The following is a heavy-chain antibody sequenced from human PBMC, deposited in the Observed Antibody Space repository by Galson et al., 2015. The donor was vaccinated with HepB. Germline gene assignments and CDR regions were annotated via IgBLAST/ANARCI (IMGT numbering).Heavy chain of an antibody. V-gene: IGHV1-69*04. Sequence: SVKVSCKASGGTFSSYTISWVRQAPGQGLEWMGRIIPILGIANYAQKFQGRVTITADKSTSTAYMELSSLRSEDTAVYYCAREKLDGYSDYWGQGTLVTVSS. CDR1: GGTFSSYT. J-gene: IGHJ4*02. CDR2: IIPILGIA. CDR3: AREKLDGYSDY. D-gene: IGHD5-24*01.